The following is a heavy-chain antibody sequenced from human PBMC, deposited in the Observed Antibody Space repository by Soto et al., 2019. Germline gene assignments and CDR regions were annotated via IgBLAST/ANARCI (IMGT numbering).Heavy chain of an antibody. V-gene: IGHV3-21*01. J-gene: IGHJ6*02. D-gene: IGHD6-6*01. Sequence: PGGSLRVSCAASGFTFSSYSMNWVRQAPGKGLEWVSSISSSSSYIYYADSVKGRFTISRDNAKNSLYLQMNSLRAEDTAVYYCASSSSPYYYYGMDVWGHGTTVTVSS. CDR1: GFTFSSYS. CDR2: ISSSSSYI. CDR3: ASSSSPYYYYGMDV.